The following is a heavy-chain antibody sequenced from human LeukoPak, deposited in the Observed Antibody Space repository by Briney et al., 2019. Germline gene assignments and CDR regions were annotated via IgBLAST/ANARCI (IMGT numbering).Heavy chain of an antibody. CDR1: GGSFSGYY. J-gene: IGHJ3*02. Sequence: PSETLSLTCAVYGGSFSGYYWSWIRQPPGKGLEWIGEINHSGSTNYNPSLKSRVTISVDTSKNQFSLKPSSVTAADTAVYYCARVAVAGGSDAFDIWGQGTMVTVSS. D-gene: IGHD6-19*01. V-gene: IGHV4-34*01. CDR3: ARVAVAGGSDAFDI. CDR2: INHSGST.